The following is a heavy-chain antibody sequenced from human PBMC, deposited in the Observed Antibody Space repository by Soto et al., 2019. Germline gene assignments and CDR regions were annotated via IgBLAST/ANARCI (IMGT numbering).Heavy chain of an antibody. CDR1: GFTFSSCA. CDR2: ISSNGGST. D-gene: IGHD2-2*01. J-gene: IGHJ6*02. Sequence: GSLRRSCAASGFTFSSCAMHWVRQAPGKGLEYVSAISSNGGSTYYANSVKGRFTISRDNSKNTLYLQMGSLRAEDTAVYYCAGGPGYCSSTSCFYPRYCYYYYGMACCGQGSTDLVS. V-gene: IGHV3-64*01. CDR3: AGGPGYCSSTSCFYPRYCYYYYGMAC.